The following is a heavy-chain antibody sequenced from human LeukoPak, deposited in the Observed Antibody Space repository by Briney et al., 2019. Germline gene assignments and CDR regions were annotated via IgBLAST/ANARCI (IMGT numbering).Heavy chain of an antibody. Sequence: GASVTVSCKASGYTFSNYGVTWVRQAPGQGLGWMGWISGYNGNTNYARKLQGRVTMTTDTSTSMASMELGSLTSDDTAVYYCARDGQWLPLDYWGQGTLVTVSS. CDR2: ISGYNGNT. CDR3: ARDGQWLPLDY. V-gene: IGHV1-18*01. CDR1: GYTFSNYG. D-gene: IGHD3-22*01. J-gene: IGHJ4*02.